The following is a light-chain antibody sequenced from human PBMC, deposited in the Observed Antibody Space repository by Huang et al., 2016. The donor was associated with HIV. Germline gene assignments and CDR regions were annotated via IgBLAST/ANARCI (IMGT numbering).Light chain of an antibody. CDR2: RAS. V-gene: IGKV3-15*01. CDR1: QSVGTN. Sequence: ETILTQSPVTLSVSPGRRATLSCRASQSVGTNLAWYQQRPGQAPRLLIYRASTRVTGIPATCSGSGSGTDFTLTINSLQSEDSAVYYCQQYKDWPSFGGGTKVEI. J-gene: IGKJ4*01. CDR3: QQYKDWPS.